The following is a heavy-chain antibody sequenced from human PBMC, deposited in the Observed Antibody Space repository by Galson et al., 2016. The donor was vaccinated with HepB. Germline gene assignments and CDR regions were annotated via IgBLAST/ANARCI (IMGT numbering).Heavy chain of an antibody. CDR3: ARDRSNGYDSPSYYFDY. V-gene: IGHV1-2*02. D-gene: IGHD5-12*01. CDR2: INPKSGGT. J-gene: IGHJ4*02. Sequence: SVKVSCKASGYTFTGSYIHWVRQAPGQALEWMGWINPKSGGTNSAQKFQGRVTMTRDTSITTAYMDLNSLRSDDTAVYYCARDRSNGYDSPSYYFDYWGQGTLVTVSS. CDR1: GYTFTGSY.